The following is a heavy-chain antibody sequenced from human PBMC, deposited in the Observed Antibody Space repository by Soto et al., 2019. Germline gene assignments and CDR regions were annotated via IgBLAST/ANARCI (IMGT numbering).Heavy chain of an antibody. D-gene: IGHD6-19*01. CDR1: GGSISNKY. Sequence: PSETLSLTCTVSGGSISNKYWSWIRQPAGKGLEWIGRMSSSGVTNYSPSLKSRVTMSVDMSKNQFSLKLSSVTAIDAAVYYCARALDSSGWYGDDAFDIWGQGTLVTVSS. CDR2: MSSSGVT. J-gene: IGHJ3*02. V-gene: IGHV4-4*07. CDR3: ARALDSSGWYGDDAFDI.